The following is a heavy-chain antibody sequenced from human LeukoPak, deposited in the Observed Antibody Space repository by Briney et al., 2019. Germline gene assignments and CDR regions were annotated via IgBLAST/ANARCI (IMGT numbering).Heavy chain of an antibody. CDR2: TYYRSKWSS. CDR1: GDSVSSNSAA. CDR3: AREGGYYYYIDV. Sequence: SQTLSLTCAISGDSVSSNSAAWHWIRQSPSRGLEWLGRTYYRSKWSSDYAVSMKSRITIRPDTSKNQFSLQLSSVTPADTAVYYCAREGGYYYYIDVWGKGITVTVSS. V-gene: IGHV6-1*01. D-gene: IGHD3-16*01. J-gene: IGHJ6*03.